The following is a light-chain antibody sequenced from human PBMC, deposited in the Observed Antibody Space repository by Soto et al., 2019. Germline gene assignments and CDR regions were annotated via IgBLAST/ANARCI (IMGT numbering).Light chain of an antibody. CDR3: QQYGSSPPWT. Sequence: ESVLTQSPGTLSLSPGERATLSCRASQSVSSNYLAWYQQKPGQAPRLLIYGASTRSTGIPDRFSGSGSGTDFTITISRLEPEDSAVYYCQQYGSSPPWTFGQGTKLEI. V-gene: IGKV3-20*01. CDR1: QSVSSNY. J-gene: IGKJ1*01. CDR2: GAS.